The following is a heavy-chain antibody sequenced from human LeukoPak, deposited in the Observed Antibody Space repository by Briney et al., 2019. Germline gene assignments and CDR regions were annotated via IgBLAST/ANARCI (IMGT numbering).Heavy chain of an antibody. V-gene: IGHV3-7*03. CDR3: ARDVGYCSSTTCYDAFDI. J-gene: IGHJ3*02. D-gene: IGHD2-2*01. CDR2: IKQDGSEK. CDR1: GFTLSSFW. Sequence: GRSLRLSCAASGFTLSSFWMSWVRQAPGKGLEWVANIKQDGSEKYYVDSVKGRFTFSRDKAKNSLYLQMNSLRAEDTAVYYCARDVGYCSSTTCYDAFDIWGQGTMVTVSS.